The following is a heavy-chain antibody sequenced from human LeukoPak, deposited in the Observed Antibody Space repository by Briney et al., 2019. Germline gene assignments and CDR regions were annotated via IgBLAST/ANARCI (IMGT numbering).Heavy chain of an antibody. J-gene: IGHJ4*02. D-gene: IGHD6-13*01. V-gene: IGHV1-18*01. CDR2: ISIYNGNT. CDR3: TRDREAAGQKLTDY. Sequence: ASVKVSCKASGYTFTSYGITWARQAPGQGLEWMGWISIYNGNTNYAQKLQGRVTMTTDTSTSTAYMELRGLRPDDTAIYYCTRDREAAGQKLTDYWGQGTLVTVSS. CDR1: GYTFTSYG.